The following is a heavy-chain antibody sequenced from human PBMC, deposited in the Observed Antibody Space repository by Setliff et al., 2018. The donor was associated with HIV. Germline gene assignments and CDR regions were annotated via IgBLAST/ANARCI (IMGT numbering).Heavy chain of an antibody. CDR1: GYTFTSYA. Sequence: ASVKVSCKASGYTFTSYAMNWVRQAPGQGLEWMGRISTNTGNPTYAQGFTGRFVFSLDTSVSTAYLHISSLKAEDTAVYYCARDESDSLYYMDYYYMDVWGKGTTVTVSS. CDR2: ISTNTGNP. V-gene: IGHV7-4-1*02. D-gene: IGHD3-10*01. J-gene: IGHJ6*03. CDR3: ARDESDSLYYMDYYYMDV.